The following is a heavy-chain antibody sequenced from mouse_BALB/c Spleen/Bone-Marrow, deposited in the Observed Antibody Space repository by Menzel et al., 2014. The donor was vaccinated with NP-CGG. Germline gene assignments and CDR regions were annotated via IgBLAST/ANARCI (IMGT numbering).Heavy chain of an antibody. CDR1: GYTFTDXA. D-gene: IGHD2-3*01. J-gene: IGHJ4*01. CDR3: ARDGYPSIDY. V-gene: IGHV1-67*01. CDR2: ISTYNGNT. Sequence: QXQLQQSGPEVVRPGVSVKISCKGSGYTFTDXAXHWVXQSXXXXXXWXXXISTYNGNTNYNQKFKGKATMTVDKSSSTAYMELARLTSEDSAIYYCARDGYPSIDYWGQGTSVTVSS.